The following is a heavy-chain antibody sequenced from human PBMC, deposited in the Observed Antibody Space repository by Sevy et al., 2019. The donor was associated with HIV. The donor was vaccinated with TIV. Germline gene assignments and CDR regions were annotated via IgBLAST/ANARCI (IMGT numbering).Heavy chain of an antibody. V-gene: IGHV1-24*01. CDR3: ATGLPGEYVDCRNIGCYTDYFAY. J-gene: IGHJ4*02. Sequence: ASVKVSCKVSGYTLTELSMHWVRQAPGKGLEWMGSFDPEDGETIYAQKLQGRVTMTEDTSTDTAYMYLSSLRSEDSAVYYGATGLPGEYVDCRNIGCYTDYFAYWGQGTLVTVSS. CDR1: GYTLTELS. D-gene: IGHD2-2*02. CDR2: FDPEDGET.